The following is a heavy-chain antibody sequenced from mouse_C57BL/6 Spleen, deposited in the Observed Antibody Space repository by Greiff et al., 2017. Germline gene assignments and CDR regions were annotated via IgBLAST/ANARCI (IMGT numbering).Heavy chain of an antibody. CDR3: ARSALSWDPPMDY. D-gene: IGHD4-1*01. CDR1: GYTFTSYW. CDR2: IHPNSGST. Sequence: QVQLQQPGAELVKPGASVKLSCKASGYTFTSYWMHWVKQRPGQGLEWIGMIHPNSGSTNYNEKFKSKATLTVDKSSSTAYMQLSSLTSEDSAVYYCARSALSWDPPMDYWGQGTSVTVSS. J-gene: IGHJ4*01. V-gene: IGHV1-64*01.